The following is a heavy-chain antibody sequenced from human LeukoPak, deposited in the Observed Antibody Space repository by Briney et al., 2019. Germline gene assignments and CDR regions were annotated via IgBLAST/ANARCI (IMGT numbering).Heavy chain of an antibody. CDR1: GFTFSSYA. D-gene: IGHD3-9*01. CDR3: ARVLTNYYYMDV. Sequence: GGSLRLSCAASGFTFSSYAMSWVRQAPGKGLEWVSDISSSRSNINYADSVKGRFTISRDNARNSLYLLMNSLTAEDTAVYYCARVLTNYYYMDVWGKGTTVTVSS. CDR2: ISSSRSNI. V-gene: IGHV3-48*04. J-gene: IGHJ6*03.